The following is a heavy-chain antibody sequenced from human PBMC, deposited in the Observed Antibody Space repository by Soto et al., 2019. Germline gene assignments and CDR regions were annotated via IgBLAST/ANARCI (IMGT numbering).Heavy chain of an antibody. D-gene: IGHD3-3*01. CDR3: ARVKVGDLFRFNWFFDL. CDR1: GGSISSGGYS. V-gene: IGHV4-30-2*01. Sequence: PSETLSLTCAVSGGSISSGGYSWRWIRQPPGKGLEWIGYIYHSGSTYYNPSLKSRVTISVDRSKNQFSLKLSSVTETDTAVYYCARVKVGDLFRFNWFFDLWGRGTLVTVSS. CDR2: IYHSGST. J-gene: IGHJ2*01.